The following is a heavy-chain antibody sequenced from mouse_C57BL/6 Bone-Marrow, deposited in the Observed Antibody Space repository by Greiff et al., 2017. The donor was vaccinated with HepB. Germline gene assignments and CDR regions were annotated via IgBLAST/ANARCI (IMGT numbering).Heavy chain of an antibody. D-gene: IGHD4-1*02. Sequence: VQLQQSGPELVKPGASVKISCKASGYAFSSSWMNWVKQRTGKGLEWIGRIYPGDGNTNYNGKFKGKATLTAAKSSSTAYMHLHSLTSEDSAVYFCARGRRNNFFAYWGQGTLVTVSA. CDR2: IYPGDGNT. J-gene: IGHJ3*01. V-gene: IGHV1-82*01. CDR3: ARGRRNNFFAY. CDR1: GYAFSSSW.